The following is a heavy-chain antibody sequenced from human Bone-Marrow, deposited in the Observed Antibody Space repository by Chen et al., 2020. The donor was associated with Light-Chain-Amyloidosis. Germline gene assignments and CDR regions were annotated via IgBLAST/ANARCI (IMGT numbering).Heavy chain of an antibody. J-gene: IGHJ4*02. Sequence: EVQLEQSGPEVKKPGESLKISCKGSGYTFPNYWIGWVRQMPGKGLEWMGGIYPDDSDAGYSPSFEGQVTISADKSITTAYLQWRSLKASDTAMYYCARRRDGYNFDYWGQGTLVTVSS. CDR1: GYTFPNYW. CDR3: ARRRDGYNFDY. V-gene: IGHV5-51*01. CDR2: IYPDDSDA. D-gene: IGHD5-12*01.